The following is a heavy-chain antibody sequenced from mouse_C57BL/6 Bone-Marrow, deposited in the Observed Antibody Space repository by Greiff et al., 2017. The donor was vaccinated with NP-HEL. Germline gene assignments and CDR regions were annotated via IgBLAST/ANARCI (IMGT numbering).Heavy chain of an antibody. CDR3: ASRGWLLRFAY. Sequence: EVQLVESGPGLVKPSQSLSLTCSVTGYSITSGYYWNWIRQFPGNKLEWMGYISYDGSNNYNPSLKNRISITRDTSKNQFFLKLNSVTTEDTATYYCASRGWLLRFAYWGQGTLVTVSA. CDR1: GYSITSGYY. CDR2: ISYDGSN. V-gene: IGHV3-6*01. J-gene: IGHJ3*01. D-gene: IGHD2-3*01.